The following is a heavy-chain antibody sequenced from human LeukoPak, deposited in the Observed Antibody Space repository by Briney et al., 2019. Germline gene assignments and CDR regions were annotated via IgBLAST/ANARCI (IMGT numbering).Heavy chain of an antibody. D-gene: IGHD1-14*01. J-gene: IGHJ3*02. CDR3: ARAGLVPEDAFDI. CDR1: GGSISSYY. CDR2: IYYSGST. V-gene: IGHV4-59*01. Sequence: SETLSLTCAVYGGSISSYYWSWIRQPPGKGLEWIGYIYYSGSTNYNPSLKSRVTISVDTSKNQFSLKLSSVTAADTAVYYCARAGLVPEDAFDIWGQGTMVTVSS.